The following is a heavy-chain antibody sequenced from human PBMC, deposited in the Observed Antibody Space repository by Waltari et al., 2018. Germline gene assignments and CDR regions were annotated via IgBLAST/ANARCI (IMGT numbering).Heavy chain of an antibody. CDR2: INHSGST. D-gene: IGHD3-3*01. J-gene: IGHJ4*02. V-gene: IGHV4-34*01. CDR3: ARGRVTIFGVGPTFDY. CDR1: GGSFRGYY. Sequence: QVQLQQWGAGLLKPSETLSLTCAVYGGSFRGYYWSWIRQPPGKGLEWIGEINHSGSTNYNPSLKSRVTISVDTSKNQFSLKLSSVTAADTAVYYCARGRVTIFGVGPTFDYWGQGTLVTVSS.